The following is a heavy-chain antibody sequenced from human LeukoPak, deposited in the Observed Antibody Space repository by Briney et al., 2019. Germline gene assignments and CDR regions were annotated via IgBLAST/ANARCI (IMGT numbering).Heavy chain of an antibody. CDR1: GFTFSNYA. V-gene: IGHV3-15*01. J-gene: IGHJ4*02. D-gene: IGHD1-1*01. Sequence: GGSLRLSCAASGFTFSNYAMSWVRQVPGKGLEWLGLIKNKIDGGTTDYAVTVKGRFTISRDDSENTLYLQMNSLEIGDTAVYYCSKYNPYDALDYWGQGTLVTVSS. CDR3: SKYNPYDALDY. CDR2: IKNKIDGGTT.